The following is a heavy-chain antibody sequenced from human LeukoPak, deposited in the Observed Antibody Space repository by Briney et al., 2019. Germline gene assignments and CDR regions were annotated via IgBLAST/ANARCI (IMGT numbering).Heavy chain of an antibody. CDR2: ISWNSGSI. J-gene: IGHJ6*03. CDR3: ARVGMTYYYMDV. Sequence: GGSLRLSCAASGFTFDDYAMHWVRQAPGKGLEWVSGISWNSGSIGYADSVKGRFTISRDNAKNSLYLQMNSLRAEDTAVYYCARVGMTYYYMDVWGKGTTVTVSS. CDR1: GFTFDDYA. V-gene: IGHV3-9*01. D-gene: IGHD2-21*02.